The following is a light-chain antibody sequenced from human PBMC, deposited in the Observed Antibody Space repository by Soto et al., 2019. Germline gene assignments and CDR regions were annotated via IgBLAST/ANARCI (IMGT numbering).Light chain of an antibody. V-gene: IGLV2-14*01. CDR1: SSDVGGYNY. J-gene: IGLJ2*01. CDR3: SSYTSTSTYVL. Sequence: QSVLTQPASVSGSPGQSITISCTGTSSDVGGYNYVSWYQQHPGKAPKLMIYEVSHRPSGVSNRFSGSKSGNTASLTISGLQAEDETDYYCSSYTSTSTYVLFGGGTKVTVL. CDR2: EVS.